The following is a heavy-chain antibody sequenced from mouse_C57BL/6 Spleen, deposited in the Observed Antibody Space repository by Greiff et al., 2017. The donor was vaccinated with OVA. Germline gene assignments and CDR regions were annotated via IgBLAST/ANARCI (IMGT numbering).Heavy chain of an antibody. CDR1: GYTFTDYE. CDR3: TRGDYYCSSYVDY. Sequence: QVQLQQSGAELVRPGASVTLSCKASGYTFTDYEMHWVKQTPVHGLEWIGAIDPETGGTAYNQKFKGKAILTADKSSSTAYMELRSLTSEDSAVYYCTRGDYYCSSYVDYWGQGTTLTVSS. D-gene: IGHD1-1*01. J-gene: IGHJ2*01. V-gene: IGHV1-15*01. CDR2: IDPETGGT.